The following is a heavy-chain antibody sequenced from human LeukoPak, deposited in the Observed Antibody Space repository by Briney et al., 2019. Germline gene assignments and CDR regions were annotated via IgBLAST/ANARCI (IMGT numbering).Heavy chain of an antibody. CDR1: GFTFSSYN. CDR2: ISSSSSYI. CDR3: ARDAVVVVAASGPGYYFDY. D-gene: IGHD2-15*01. Sequence: KTGGSLRLSCAASGFTFSSYNMNWVRQAPGKGLEWVSSISSSSSYIYYADSVKGRFTISRDNAKKSLYLQMNSLRAEDTAVYNCARDAVVVVAASGPGYYFDYWGQGTLVTVSS. J-gene: IGHJ4*02. V-gene: IGHV3-21*01.